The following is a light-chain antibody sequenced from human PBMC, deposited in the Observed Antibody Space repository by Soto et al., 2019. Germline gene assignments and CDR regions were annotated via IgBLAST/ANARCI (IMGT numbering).Light chain of an antibody. CDR1: QGVSSSY. CDR2: GVS. Sequence: EIVLTQSPGTLSLSPGERATLSCRASQGVSSSYLAWYQRKPGQAPRLLIYGVSSRATGIPDRFSGSGFGTDFTLTISRLEPEDFAVYYCQQYGRSPWTFGQGTKVEIK. CDR3: QQYGRSPWT. J-gene: IGKJ1*01. V-gene: IGKV3-20*01.